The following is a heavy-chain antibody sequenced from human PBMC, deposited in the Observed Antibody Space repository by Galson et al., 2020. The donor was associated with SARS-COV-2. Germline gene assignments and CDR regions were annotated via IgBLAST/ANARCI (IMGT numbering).Heavy chain of an antibody. Sequence: GGSLRLSCAASGFTSSSYWMSWVRQAPGKGLEWVANIKPDGSEKYYVDSVKGRFTISRDNAKNSLYLQMNSLRAEDTAVYYCARVEDYYDSSGLDYWGQGTLVTVSS. CDR3: ARVEDYYDSSGLDY. CDR2: IKPDGSEK. V-gene: IGHV3-7*01. J-gene: IGHJ4*02. D-gene: IGHD3-22*01. CDR1: GFTSSSYW.